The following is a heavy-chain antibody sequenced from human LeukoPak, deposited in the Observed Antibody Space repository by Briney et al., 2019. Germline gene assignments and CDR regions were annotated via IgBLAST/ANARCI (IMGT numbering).Heavy chain of an antibody. J-gene: IGHJ4*02. CDR2: INPNSGGT. D-gene: IGHD3-22*01. V-gene: IGHV1-2*02. Sequence: ASVKVSCKASGYTFTGYYMHWVRQAPGQGLEWMGWINPNSGGTNYAQKFQGRVTMTRDTSISTAYMELSRLRSDDTAVYYCARGLSSCYYDGSGYYNGYWGQGTLVTVSS. CDR1: GYTFTGYY. CDR3: ARGLSSCYYDGSGYYNGY.